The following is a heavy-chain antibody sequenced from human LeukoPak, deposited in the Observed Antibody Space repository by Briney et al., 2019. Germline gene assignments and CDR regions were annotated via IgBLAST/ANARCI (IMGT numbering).Heavy chain of an antibody. D-gene: IGHD1/OR15-1a*01. Sequence: GGSLRLSCAASGFTFSGYWMHWLRQLPGKGLVWVSCIKGDGSDTTYADSVKGRFTISRDNAKNTLYLQMNSLRVEDMAVYYCAGDPRNKGFDPWGQGTLVTVSS. CDR1: GFTFSGYW. CDR2: IKGDGSDT. J-gene: IGHJ5*02. V-gene: IGHV3-74*03. CDR3: AGDPRNKGFDP.